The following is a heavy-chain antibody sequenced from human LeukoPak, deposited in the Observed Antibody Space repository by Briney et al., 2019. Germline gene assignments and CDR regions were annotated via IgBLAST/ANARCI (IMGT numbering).Heavy chain of an antibody. D-gene: IGHD6-13*01. Sequence: PSETLSLTCTVSGGSISSYYWSWIRQPPGRGLEWIGYIYYSGSTNYNPSLKSRVTISVDTSKNQFSLKLSSVTAADTAVYYCARRGMYSSSWYARGYFQHWGQGTLVTVSS. V-gene: IGHV4-59*08. J-gene: IGHJ1*01. CDR1: GGSISSYY. CDR3: ARRGMYSSSWYARGYFQH. CDR2: IYYSGST.